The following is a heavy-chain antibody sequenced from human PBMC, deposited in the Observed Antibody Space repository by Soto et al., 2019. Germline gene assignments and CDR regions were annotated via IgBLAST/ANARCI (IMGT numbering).Heavy chain of an antibody. Sequence: ASVKVSCKASGGTFSSYAISWVRQAPGQGLEWMGGIIPIFGTANYAQKFQGRVTITADESTSTAYMELSSLRSEDTAVYYCARADIVATISWTPRYYYGMDVWGQGTTVTVSS. CDR1: GGTFSSYA. CDR2: IIPIFGTA. V-gene: IGHV1-69*13. D-gene: IGHD5-12*01. J-gene: IGHJ6*02. CDR3: ARADIVATISWTPRYYYGMDV.